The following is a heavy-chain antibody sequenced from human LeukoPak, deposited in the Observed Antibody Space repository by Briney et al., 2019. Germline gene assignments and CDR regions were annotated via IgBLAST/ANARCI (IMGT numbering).Heavy chain of an antibody. V-gene: IGHV3-30*04. D-gene: IGHD3-22*01. CDR1: GFTFSSYT. CDR2: ISYDGSNK. Sequence: GGSLRLSCAASGFTFSSYTMHRVRQAPGKGLEWVAVISYDGSNKYYADSVKGRFTISRDNSKNTLYLQMNSLRAEDTAVYYCARGRDSSGYDDAFDIWGQGTMITVSS. CDR3: ARGRDSSGYDDAFDI. J-gene: IGHJ3*02.